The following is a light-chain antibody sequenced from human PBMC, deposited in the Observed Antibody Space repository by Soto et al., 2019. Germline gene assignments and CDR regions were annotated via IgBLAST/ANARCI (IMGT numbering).Light chain of an antibody. J-gene: IGKJ1*01. CDR3: QQYNSYPAA. CDR2: DAS. CDR1: QDIATY. Sequence: AIQPTQATVALSVPLVALVTITCPASQDIATYLNWYQQKPGKAPKFLIYDASTVESGVPSRFSGSGSGTEFTLTISSLQPDDFATYYCQQYNSYPAAFGHGTKVDIK. V-gene: IGKV1-13*02.